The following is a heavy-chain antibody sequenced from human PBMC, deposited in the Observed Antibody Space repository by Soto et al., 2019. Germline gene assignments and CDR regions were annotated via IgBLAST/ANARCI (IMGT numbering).Heavy chain of an antibody. CDR2: IYYSGST. V-gene: IGHV4-39*01. CDR1: GGSISSSSYY. D-gene: IGHD6-13*01. Sequence: PSETLSLTCTVSGGSISSSSYYWGWIRQPPGKGLEWIGSIYYSGSTYYNSSLKSRVTISVDTSKNQFSLKLSSVTAADTAVYYCARHGGAGYSSSWYGSIDYWGQGTLVTVSS. J-gene: IGHJ4*02. CDR3: ARHGGAGYSSSWYGSIDY.